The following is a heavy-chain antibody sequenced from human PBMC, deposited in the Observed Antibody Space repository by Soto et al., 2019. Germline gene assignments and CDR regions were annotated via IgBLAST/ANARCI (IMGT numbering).Heavy chain of an antibody. CDR1: GFSFSDSA. J-gene: IGHJ6*02. CDR2: MSGDEGSA. CDR3: AKVQSWNSFYKIEGQNYYALDV. Sequence: EVQLLESGGGLAHPGGSLRLSCGVSGFSFSDSAMSWVRQAPGKGLEWVSAMSGDEGSAYYADSVRGRFTVSRDNSKNTLYLEMHSLRGEDTAVYYCAKVQSWNSFYKIEGQNYYALDVWGRGTTVTVSS. V-gene: IGHV3-23*01. D-gene: IGHD1-1*01.